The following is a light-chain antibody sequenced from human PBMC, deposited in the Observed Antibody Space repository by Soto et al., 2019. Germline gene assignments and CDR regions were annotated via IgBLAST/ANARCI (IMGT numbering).Light chain of an antibody. J-gene: IGKJ4*01. V-gene: IGKV3-20*01. CDR1: QSVRSNY. CDR3: QQYDTSPPLT. Sequence: EIVLTQSPGTLSLSPGDRATLSCRASQSVRSNYLAWYQQKPGQAPRLLLYGASSRATGIPDRFSVSGSGTYFTLTISRLEPEDFAVYYCQQYDTSPPLTFGGGTKVEIK. CDR2: GAS.